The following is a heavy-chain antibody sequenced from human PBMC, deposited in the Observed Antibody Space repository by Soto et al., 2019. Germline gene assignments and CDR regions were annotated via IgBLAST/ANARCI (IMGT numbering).Heavy chain of an antibody. D-gene: IGHD3-3*01. CDR2: ISGSDGKT. CDR1: GFSFGSYA. Sequence: GGSLRLSCAASGFSFGSYALSWVRQAPGKGLEWVSTISGSDGKTFYADSVKGRFSISRDTSQSTLYLQMNSLGADDTAMYYCARWSYLDYWGQGTRVTVSS. J-gene: IGHJ4*02. CDR3: ARWSYLDY. V-gene: IGHV3-23*01.